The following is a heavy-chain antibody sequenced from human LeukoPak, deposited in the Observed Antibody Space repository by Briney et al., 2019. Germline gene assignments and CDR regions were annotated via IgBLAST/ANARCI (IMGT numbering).Heavy chain of an antibody. D-gene: IGHD3-3*01. J-gene: IGHJ3*02. CDR3: AKTGMYWNGYYIDYRAFDN. CDR1: GFIFSNYP. V-gene: IGHV3-23*01. CDR2: VSGSDGST. Sequence: PGGSLRLSCADSGFIFSNYPMSWVRQAPGKGLEWVSGVSGSDGSTYYADSVKGRFTISRDNSKNTLYLQMNGLRAEDTALYYCAKTGMYWNGYYIDYRAFDNWGQGTMVTVSS.